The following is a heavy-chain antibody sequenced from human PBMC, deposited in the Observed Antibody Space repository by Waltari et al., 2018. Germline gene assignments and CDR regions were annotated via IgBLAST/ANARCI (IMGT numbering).Heavy chain of an antibody. Sequence: QVQLQESGPGLVRPSETLSLICSVSGDSLTNYYWGWVRQPPGNGLEWLGYISHSGTTRYNPSLKSRVTISVDRSKKQFSLRLDSVTAADTAVYYCARSFDFWSGYPLDYWGRGTLVTVSS. CDR1: GDSLTNYY. CDR3: ARSFDFWSGYPLDY. CDR2: ISHSGTT. D-gene: IGHD3-3*01. V-gene: IGHV4-59*01. J-gene: IGHJ4*02.